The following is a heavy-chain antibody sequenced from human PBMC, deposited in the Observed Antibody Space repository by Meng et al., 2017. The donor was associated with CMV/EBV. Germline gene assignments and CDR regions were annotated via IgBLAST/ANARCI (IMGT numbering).Heavy chain of an antibody. CDR2: ISSNWNTI. V-gene: IGHV3-48*03. CDR3: ARWYCSTTSCLFDY. Sequence: GESLKISCPASGFTFNTYEMNWVRQTPGKGLEWVSYISSNWNTIFYADFVKGRFTVSRDNPKNSLYLQMNSLRADDTAVYYCARWYCSTTSCLFDYWGQGALVTVSS. D-gene: IGHD2-2*01. CDR1: GFTFNTYE. J-gene: IGHJ4*02.